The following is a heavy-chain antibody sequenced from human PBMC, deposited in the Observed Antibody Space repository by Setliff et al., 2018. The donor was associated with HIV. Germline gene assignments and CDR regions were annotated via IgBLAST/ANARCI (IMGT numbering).Heavy chain of an antibody. J-gene: IGHJ4*02. V-gene: IGHV4-38-2*01. CDR1: GHSISSGYY. CDR3: ASGLAVAGYFDY. D-gene: IGHD6-19*01. Sequence: SETLSLTCVVSGHSISSGYYWAWIRQPPGKGLEWIGSIYHTGDTYYNPSLKSRVTMSVDTSQNRFSLNLRSVTAADTALYYCASGLAVAGYFDYWGQGALVTVSS. CDR2: IYHTGDT.